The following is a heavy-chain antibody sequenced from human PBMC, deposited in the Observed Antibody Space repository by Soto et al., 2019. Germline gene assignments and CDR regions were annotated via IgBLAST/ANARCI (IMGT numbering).Heavy chain of an antibody. CDR2: ISYDGSNK. Sequence: SLRLSCAASGFTFSSYGMHWVRQAPGKGLEWVAVISYDGSNKYYADSVKGRFTISRDNSKNTLYLQMNSLRAEDTAVYYCAKEGLRFLESYLRFDPWGQGTLVTVSS. J-gene: IGHJ5*02. CDR3: AKEGLRFLESYLRFDP. CDR1: GFTFSSYG. V-gene: IGHV3-30*18. D-gene: IGHD3-3*01.